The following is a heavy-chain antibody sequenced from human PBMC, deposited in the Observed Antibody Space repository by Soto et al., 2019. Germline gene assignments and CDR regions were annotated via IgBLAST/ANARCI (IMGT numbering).Heavy chain of an antibody. CDR1: GGSISSYY. J-gene: IGHJ4*02. CDR2: IYTSGST. Sequence: KASETLSLTCTVSGGSISSYYWSWTRQPAGKGLEWIGRIYTSGSTNYNPSLKSRVTMSVDTSKNQFSLKLSSVTAADTAVYYCAREPYIVVVPAANPYFDYWGQGTLVTVSS. D-gene: IGHD2-2*01. CDR3: AREPYIVVVPAANPYFDY. V-gene: IGHV4-4*07.